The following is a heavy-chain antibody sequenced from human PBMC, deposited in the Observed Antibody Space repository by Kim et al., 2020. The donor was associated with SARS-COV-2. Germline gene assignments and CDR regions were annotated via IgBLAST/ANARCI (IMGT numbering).Heavy chain of an antibody. Sequence: ASVKVSCKASGYTFTGYYMHWVRQAPGQGLEWMGWINPNSGGTNYAQKFQGWVTMTRDTSISTAYMELSRLRSDDTAVYYCARARFDDSSGSIDYWGQGTLVTVSS. D-gene: IGHD3-22*01. CDR1: GYTFTGYY. CDR3: ARARFDDSSGSIDY. V-gene: IGHV1-2*04. J-gene: IGHJ4*02. CDR2: INPNSGGT.